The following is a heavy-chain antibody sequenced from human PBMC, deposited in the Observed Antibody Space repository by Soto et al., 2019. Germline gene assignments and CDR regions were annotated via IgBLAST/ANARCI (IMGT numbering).Heavy chain of an antibody. CDR1: SGSISSSNW. CDR3: ARGPGITMVREDINDWYFDL. CDR2: IYHSGST. V-gene: IGHV4-4*02. J-gene: IGHJ2*01. Sequence: QVQLQESGPGLVKPSGTLSLTCAVSSGSISSSNWWSWVRQPPGKGLEWIGEIYHSGSTNYNPSLKRRVTTSVDKSKNQFSLKLSSVTAADTAVYYCARGPGITMVREDINDWYFDLWGRGTLVTVSS. D-gene: IGHD3-10*01.